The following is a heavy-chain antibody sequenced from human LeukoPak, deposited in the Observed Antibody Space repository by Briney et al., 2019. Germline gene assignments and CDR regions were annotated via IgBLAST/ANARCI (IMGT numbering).Heavy chain of an antibody. CDR3: VWYYYGSGSYFSADY. V-gene: IGHV1-2*02. CDR2: INPNSGGT. J-gene: IGHJ4*02. D-gene: IGHD3-10*01. Sequence: ASVKVSCKASGGTFSSYAISWVRQAPGQGLEWMGWINPNSGGTNYAQKFQGRVTMTRDTSISTAYMELSRLRSDDTAVYYCVWYYYGSGSYFSADYWGQGTLVTVSS. CDR1: GGTFSSYA.